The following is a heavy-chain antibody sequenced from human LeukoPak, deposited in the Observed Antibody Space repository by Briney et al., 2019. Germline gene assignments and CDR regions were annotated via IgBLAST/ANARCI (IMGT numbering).Heavy chain of an antibody. V-gene: IGHV3-74*01. D-gene: IGHD1-26*01. CDR3: VRGYSGTYRIDY. CDR1: RFTFSTYW. CDR2: ISSDGSTT. Sequence: PGGSLRLSCAASRFTFSTYWMHWVRQAPGKGLVWVSRISSDGSTTTYADSVQGRLIISRDNAKNTLYLQMKSLRAEDSAVYYCVRGYSGTYRIDYWGQGTLVTVSS. J-gene: IGHJ4*02.